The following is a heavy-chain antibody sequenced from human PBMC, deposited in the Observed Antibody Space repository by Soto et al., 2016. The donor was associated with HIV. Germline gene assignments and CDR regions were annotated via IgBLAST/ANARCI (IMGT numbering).Heavy chain of an antibody. D-gene: IGHD5-12*01. Sequence: QVQLVQSGSEVKKPGASVKVSCKASGYTFTDYYIHWVRQAPGQGLEWMGWINPKSGGTNYAQRFQGRVTMTRDTSINTAYMEVSWLRSDDTALYYCARAWMATNLGYYYMDVWGKGTTVIVSS. J-gene: IGHJ6*03. CDR3: ARAWMATNLGYYYMDV. CDR1: GYTFTDYY. CDR2: INPKSGGT. V-gene: IGHV1-2*02.